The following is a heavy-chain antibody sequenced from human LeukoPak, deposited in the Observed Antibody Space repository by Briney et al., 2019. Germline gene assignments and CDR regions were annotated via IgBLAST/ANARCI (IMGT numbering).Heavy chain of an antibody. J-gene: IGHJ5*02. CDR3: ARVLPPVRARSFISMIRGATTGPYIWFDP. CDR1: GGSFSDYY. D-gene: IGHD3-10*01. Sequence: SETLSLTCTVYGGSFSDYYWSWIRQPPGKGLEWIGEINHSEDTNYNPSLKSRVTISVGTSKSQFSLNLTSVTAADTAVYFCARVLPPVRARSFISMIRGATTGPYIWFDPWGQGTLVTVSS. CDR2: INHSEDT. V-gene: IGHV4-34*01.